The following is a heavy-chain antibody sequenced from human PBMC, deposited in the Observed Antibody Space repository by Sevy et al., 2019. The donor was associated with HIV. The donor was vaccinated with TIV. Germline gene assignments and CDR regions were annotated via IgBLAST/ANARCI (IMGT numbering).Heavy chain of an antibody. D-gene: IGHD1-26*01. CDR3: AGENAWGRGYS. CDR2: IYYNGHI. Sequence: KQSQTLSLTCTVSGGSITSLYWNWIRQPPGKGLEWIANIYYNGHINYNPSLKSRVTLSLDTSKNQFSLRLRSVTAADTAMYYCAGENAWGRGYSWGQGTLVTVSS. J-gene: IGHJ4*02. V-gene: IGHV4-59*08. CDR1: GGSITSLY.